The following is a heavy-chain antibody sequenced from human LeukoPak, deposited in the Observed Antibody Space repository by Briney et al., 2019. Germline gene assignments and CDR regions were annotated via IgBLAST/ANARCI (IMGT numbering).Heavy chain of an antibody. D-gene: IGHD4-17*01. CDR3: AKDGHTSVTTLFDP. CDR2: ISGSGGST. Sequence: GGSLRLFYGVWGFTFSSYAMIGVRQAPGKGLVEVSAISGSGGSTYYADSVKGRFTISGDNSKNKLYLQMNTVIAEDTAVYYCAKDGHTSVTTLFDPWGQETLVTVSS. CDR1: GFTFSSYA. J-gene: IGHJ5*02. V-gene: IGHV3-23*01.